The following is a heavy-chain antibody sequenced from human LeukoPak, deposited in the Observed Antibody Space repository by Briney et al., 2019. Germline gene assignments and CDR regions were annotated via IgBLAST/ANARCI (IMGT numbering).Heavy chain of an antibody. CDR2: MNPNSGNT. J-gene: IGHJ6*03. CDR1: GYTFTSYD. D-gene: IGHD3-3*01. V-gene: IGHV1-8*03. Sequence: AASVKASCKASGYTFTSYDINWVRQATGQGLEWMGWMNPNSGNTGYAQKFQGRVTITRNTSISTAYMELSSLRSEDTAVYYCAREGLRFLEWSAPMDVWGKGTTVTVSS. CDR3: AREGLRFLEWSAPMDV.